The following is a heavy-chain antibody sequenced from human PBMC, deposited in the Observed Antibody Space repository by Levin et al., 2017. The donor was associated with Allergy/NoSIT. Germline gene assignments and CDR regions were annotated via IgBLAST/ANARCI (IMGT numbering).Heavy chain of an antibody. CDR2: ITSSSSTI. CDR1: GFTFSSCS. D-gene: IGHD4-17*01. V-gene: IGHV3-48*01. J-gene: IGHJ3*02. Sequence: ETLSLTCAASGFTFSSCSMNWVRQAPGKGLEWVSHITSSSSTIYYADSVKGRFTISRDNAKNSLYRQMNSLRAEDTAVYYCARGRSTGRSAFDIWGQGTMVTVSS. CDR3: ARGRSTGRSAFDI.